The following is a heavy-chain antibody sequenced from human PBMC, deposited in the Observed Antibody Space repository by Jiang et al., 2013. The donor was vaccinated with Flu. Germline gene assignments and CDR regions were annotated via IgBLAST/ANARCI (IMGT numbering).Heavy chain of an antibody. Sequence: LLKPSETLSLTCTVSGGSISSNSYYWGWIRQPPGKGLEWIGSIYYSGSTFYNPSLKSRVTTSVDTSKNQFSLKLTSVTAADTAVYYCARHPKLGGEYYFDYWGQGTAVTVSS. V-gene: IGHV4-39*01. CDR3: ARHPKLGGEYYFDY. CDR2: IYYSGST. J-gene: IGHJ4*02. CDR1: GGSISSNSYY. D-gene: IGHD7-27*01.